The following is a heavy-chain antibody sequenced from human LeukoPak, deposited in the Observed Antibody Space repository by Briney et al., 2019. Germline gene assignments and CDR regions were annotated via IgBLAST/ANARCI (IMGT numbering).Heavy chain of an antibody. CDR2: IYDSGTT. CDR1: GGSISSYY. CDR3: ARSVVVTATLRYHYGMDV. Sequence: SETLSLTCTVSGGSISSYYWNWLRLPPGKGLEWVGYIYDSGTTDYNPSLKVRVTMSVDSSKNQFSLMLTSVTAADTAVYYCARSVVVTATLRYHYGMDVWGQGTTVTVSS. V-gene: IGHV4-59*01. J-gene: IGHJ6*02. D-gene: IGHD2-21*02.